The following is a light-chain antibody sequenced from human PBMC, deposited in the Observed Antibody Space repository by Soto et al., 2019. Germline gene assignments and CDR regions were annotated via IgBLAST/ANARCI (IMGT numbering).Light chain of an antibody. CDR1: QSISNW. Sequence: DIQMTQSTSTLSASVGDTVTITCRASQSISNWLAWYQQKPGQAPKLLIHKASTLESGVPSRFSGSGSGTEFTLTISSLQPDDFATFYCQQYDRFPYTVGQGTKLEIK. CDR3: QQYDRFPYT. V-gene: IGKV1-5*03. CDR2: KAS. J-gene: IGKJ2*01.